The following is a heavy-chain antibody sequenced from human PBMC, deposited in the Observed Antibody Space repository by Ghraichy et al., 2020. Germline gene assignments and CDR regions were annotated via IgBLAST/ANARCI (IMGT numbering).Heavy chain of an antibody. CDR3: ARDDWGWSDC. CDR1: GFTSSTYW. CDR2: INQRGSET. D-gene: IGHD2-8*02. J-gene: IGHJ4*02. V-gene: IGHV3-7*04. Sequence: GESLNISCAASGFTSSTYWMNWVRQAPGKGLELVANINQRGSETHYVDSVKGRFTISRDNAKNSLYLQMNSLRADDTAVYFCARDDWGWSDCWGQGTLVTVSS.